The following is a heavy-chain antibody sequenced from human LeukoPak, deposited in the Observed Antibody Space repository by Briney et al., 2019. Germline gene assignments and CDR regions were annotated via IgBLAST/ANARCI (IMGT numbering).Heavy chain of an antibody. V-gene: IGHV3-74*01. CDR1: GYTFSSYW. CDR2: INSDGSGT. CDR3: AREVSGDPWYNWFDP. J-gene: IGHJ5*02. D-gene: IGHD4-17*01. Sequence: GGSLRLSCAASGYTFSSYWMHWVRQTPGKGLVWVSRINSDGSGTRYADSVKGRFTTSRHNAKNTLYLQMNSLRADDTAVYYCAREVSGDPWYNWFDPWGQGTLVTVSS.